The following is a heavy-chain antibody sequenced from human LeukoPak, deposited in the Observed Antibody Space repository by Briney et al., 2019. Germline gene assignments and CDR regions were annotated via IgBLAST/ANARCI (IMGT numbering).Heavy chain of an antibody. J-gene: IGHJ4*02. Sequence: GGSLRLSCVASGFSFRNYGMHWVRQAPGKGLEWVAEMSHDGNKKYYGDSVKGRFTISRDNSKNTLYLQMNSLRVEDTAVYYCATHAGHTSYHILNFDYWGQGTLVTVSS. CDR3: ATHAGHTSYHILNFDY. CDR2: MSHDGNKK. CDR1: GFSFRNYG. D-gene: IGHD1-14*01. V-gene: IGHV3-30*03.